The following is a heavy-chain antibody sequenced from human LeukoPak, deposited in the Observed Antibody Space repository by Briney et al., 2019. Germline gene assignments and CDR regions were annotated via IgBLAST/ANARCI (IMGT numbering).Heavy chain of an antibody. D-gene: IGHD5-24*01. CDR2: ISSSSSMI. CDR3: ARHGGRDGYNRWVEAFDI. Sequence: PGGSLRLSCAASGFTFSSYSMNWVRQAPGKGLERISYISSSSSMIYYADSLKGRVTVSRDNGKNSLYLQVNSLRAEDTAVYYCARHGGRDGYNRWVEAFDIWGQGTMVTVSS. V-gene: IGHV3-48*01. J-gene: IGHJ3*02. CDR1: GFTFSSYS.